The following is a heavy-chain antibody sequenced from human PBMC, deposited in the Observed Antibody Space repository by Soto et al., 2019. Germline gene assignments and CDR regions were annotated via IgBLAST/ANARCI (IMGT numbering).Heavy chain of an antibody. V-gene: IGHV3-23*01. CDR1: GFTFSSYA. CDR3: AKDPDSSGWSQPHLDY. CDR2: ISYSGGST. D-gene: IGHD6-19*01. J-gene: IGHJ4*02. Sequence: EVQLLESGGGLVQPGGSLRLSCAASGFTFSSYAMNWVHQAPGQGLEWVSAISYSGGSTYYADSVKGRFTVSRDNSNNTLDLQMNSLRAEDTAVYYCAKDPDSSGWSQPHLDYWGQGTLVTVSS.